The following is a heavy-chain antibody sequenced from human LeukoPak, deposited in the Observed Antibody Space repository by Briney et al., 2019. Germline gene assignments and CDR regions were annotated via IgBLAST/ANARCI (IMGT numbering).Heavy chain of an antibody. CDR1: GYTFTGYY. Sequence: ASVKVSCKASGYTFTGYYMHWVRQAPGQGLEWMGWINPNSGGTNYAQKFQGRGTMPRDTSISTAYMELSSLRSDDTAVYYCARARIISSSHVDWGQGTLVTVSS. CDR2: INPNSGGT. V-gene: IGHV1-2*02. D-gene: IGHD6-13*01. CDR3: ARARIISSSHVD. J-gene: IGHJ4*02.